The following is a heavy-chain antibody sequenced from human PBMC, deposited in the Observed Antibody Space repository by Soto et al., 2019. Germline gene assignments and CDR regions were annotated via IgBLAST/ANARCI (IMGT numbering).Heavy chain of an antibody. CDR3: TSSYYDILTGYYGYYYYGMDV. CDR2: IRSKAYGGTT. V-gene: IGHV3-49*03. D-gene: IGHD3-9*01. CDR1: GFTFGDYA. Sequence: PGGSLRLSCTASGFTFGDYAMSWFRQAPGKGLEWVGFIRSKAYGGTTEYAASVKGRFTISRDDSKSIAYLQMNSLKTEDTAVYYCTSSYYDILTGYYGYYYYGMDVWGQGTTVTVSS. J-gene: IGHJ6*02.